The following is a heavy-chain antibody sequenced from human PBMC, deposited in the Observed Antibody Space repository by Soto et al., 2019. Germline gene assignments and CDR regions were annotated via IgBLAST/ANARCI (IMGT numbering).Heavy chain of an antibody. Sequence: QVQLVQSGAEVKKPGASVKVSCTASGYTFSTYGFSWVRQAPGQGLEWMGWIGAYNGDTNYAQNFQGRVTMTTDTSTTTSYRELRSLRSDDTAVYFCARDWKGPGGFDPWGQGTLVTVSS. CDR2: IGAYNGDT. CDR1: GYTFSTYG. V-gene: IGHV1-18*01. CDR3: ARDWKGPGGFDP. D-gene: IGHD1-1*01. J-gene: IGHJ5*02.